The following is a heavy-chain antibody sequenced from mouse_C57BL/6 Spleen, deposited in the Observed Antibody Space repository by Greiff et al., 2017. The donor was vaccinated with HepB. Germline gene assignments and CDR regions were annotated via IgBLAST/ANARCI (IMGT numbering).Heavy chain of an antibody. J-gene: IGHJ3*01. CDR1: GYAFSSSW. CDR2: IYPGDGDT. CDR3: ARGSSAWFAY. Sequence: QVQLQQSGPELVKPGASVKISRKASGYAFSSSWMNWVKQRPGKGLEWIGRIYPGDGDTNYNGKFKGKATLTADKSSSTAYMQLSSLTSEDSAVYFCARGSSAWFAYWGQGTLVTVSA. V-gene: IGHV1-82*01.